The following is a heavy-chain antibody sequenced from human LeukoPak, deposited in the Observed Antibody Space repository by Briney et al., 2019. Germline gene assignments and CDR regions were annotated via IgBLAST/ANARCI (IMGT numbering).Heavy chain of an antibody. CDR2: IYFNGNT. V-gene: IGHV4-39*07. D-gene: IGHD6-19*01. CDR3: ARIRPVAGTDY. J-gene: IGHJ4*02. Sequence: SETLSLTCTVSGGSIGSNSYFWGWIRQPPGKGLEWIATIYFNGNTYYNPSLESRVTISMDASKNQFSLRLSSVTAADTAVHYCARIRPVAGTDYWGRGTLVTVSS. CDR1: GGSIGSNSYF.